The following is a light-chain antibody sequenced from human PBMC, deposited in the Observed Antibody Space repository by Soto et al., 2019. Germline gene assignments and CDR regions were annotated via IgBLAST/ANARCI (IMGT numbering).Light chain of an antibody. Sequence: DIQMTQSPSSLSASVGDRVTITCRASQSISSYLNWYQQKPGKAPKLLIYAASSLQSGVPSRFSGSGSGTDFTLTISSLQPEDFATYYCQQSSSTLWTFGQGTKVDI. J-gene: IGKJ1*01. CDR3: QQSSSTLWT. V-gene: IGKV1-39*01. CDR2: AAS. CDR1: QSISSY.